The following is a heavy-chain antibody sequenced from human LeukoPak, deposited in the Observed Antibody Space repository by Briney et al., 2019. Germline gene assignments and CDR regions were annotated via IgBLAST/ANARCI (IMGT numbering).Heavy chain of an antibody. CDR1: GFTFSSYA. D-gene: IGHD2-15*01. V-gene: IGHV3-23*01. CDR2: ISGSGGST. Sequence: GGSLRLSCAASGFTFSSYAMSWVRQAPGRGLEWVSAISGSGGSTYYADSVKGRFTISRDNSKNTLYLQMNSLRAEDTAVYYCAKDGSVVVAATPDYWGQGTLVAVSS. CDR3: AKDGSVVVAATPDY. J-gene: IGHJ4*02.